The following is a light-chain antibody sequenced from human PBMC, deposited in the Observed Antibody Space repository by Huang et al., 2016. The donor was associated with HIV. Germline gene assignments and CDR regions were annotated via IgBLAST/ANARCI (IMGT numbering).Light chain of an antibody. CDR2: AAS. J-gene: IGKJ4*01. V-gene: IGKV1-39*01. Sequence: DIQVTQSPSSLSASVGDRVTITCRASQDIGSHLNWYQQKPGKATNVLIYAASTLESGVPSRFSGSGAGTDFTLSISSLQPEDFATYYCLQSYKSLTFGGGTRVEI. CDR3: LQSYKSLT. CDR1: QDIGSH.